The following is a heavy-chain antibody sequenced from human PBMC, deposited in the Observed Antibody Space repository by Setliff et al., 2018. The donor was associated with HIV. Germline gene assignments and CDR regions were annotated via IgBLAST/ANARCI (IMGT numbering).Heavy chain of an antibody. D-gene: IGHD3-16*01. Sequence: GGSLRLSCAASGFTFSSYGMHWVRQAPGKGLEWVAVIWNDGTNEYYADSVKGRFTISRDNYKNTLYLQMNSLRPEDTAVYYCARDRFRGGVGTGLAEYWGQGTVVTVSS. CDR2: IWNDGTNE. V-gene: IGHV3-33*08. J-gene: IGHJ4*02. CDR1: GFTFSSYG. CDR3: ARDRFRGGVGTGLAEY.